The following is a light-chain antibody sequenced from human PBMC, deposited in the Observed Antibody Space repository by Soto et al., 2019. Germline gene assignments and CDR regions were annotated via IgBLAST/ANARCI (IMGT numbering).Light chain of an antibody. CDR2: GAS. CDR1: QSVSSN. Sequence: EIVMTQSPATLSVSPGERATLSCRASQSVSSNLAWYQQKPGQPPRLLIYGASTRATGIPARFSGSGSGTEFTLTIDSLQSEDFAVYYCPQYDYWPPYTFGQGTKLEIK. V-gene: IGKV3-15*01. CDR3: PQYDYWPPYT. J-gene: IGKJ2*01.